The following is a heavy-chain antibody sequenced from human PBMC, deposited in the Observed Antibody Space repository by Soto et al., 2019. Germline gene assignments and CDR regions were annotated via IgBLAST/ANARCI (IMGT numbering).Heavy chain of an antibody. CDR2: IYYSGST. CDR3: ARLQYNFDY. J-gene: IGHJ4*02. CDR1: GGSISSYY. Sequence: QVQLQESGPGLVKPSETLSLTCTVSGGSISSYYWSWIRQPPGKGLEWIGYIYYSGSTNYNPSLTXRXTXXVDTSKTQFSLKLSSVTAADTAVYYCARLQYNFDYWGQGTLVTVSS. V-gene: IGHV4-59*08. D-gene: IGHD1-1*01.